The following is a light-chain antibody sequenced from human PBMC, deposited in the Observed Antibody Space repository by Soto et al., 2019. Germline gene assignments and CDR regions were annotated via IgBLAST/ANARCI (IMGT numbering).Light chain of an antibody. Sequence: EIVLTQSAATLSLSPGERSTLSCRASQSVSSYLAWYQHKPGQAPRLLIYGASTRATGIPARFSGRGSGTEFTLTISSLQSVDFAVYYCQQYDNWPQTFGQGTKVDIK. CDR3: QQYDNWPQT. CDR1: QSVSSY. J-gene: IGKJ1*01. CDR2: GAS. V-gene: IGKV3-15*01.